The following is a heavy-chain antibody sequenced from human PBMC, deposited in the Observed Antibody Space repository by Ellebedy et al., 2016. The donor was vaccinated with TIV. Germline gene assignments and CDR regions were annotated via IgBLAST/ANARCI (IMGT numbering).Heavy chain of an antibody. V-gene: IGHV3-23*01. Sequence: GESLKISCAASGFTFSSYAMSWVRQAPGKGLEWVSAISGNGASTYYADSVKDRFTISRDNSKNTLYLQLNSLRAEDTAVYYCAKFRSGDGYNPSGKEEYYYYGMDVWGQGTTVTVSS. J-gene: IGHJ6*02. CDR3: AKFRSGDGYNPSGKEEYYYYGMDV. D-gene: IGHD5-24*01. CDR1: GFTFSSYA. CDR2: ISGNGAST.